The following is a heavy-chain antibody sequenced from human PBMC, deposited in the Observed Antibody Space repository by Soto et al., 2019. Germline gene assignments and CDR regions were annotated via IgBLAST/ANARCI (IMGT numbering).Heavy chain of an antibody. Sequence: QVQLVQSGAEVKKPGASVKVSCKASGYTFTSYAMHWVRQAPGQRLEWMGWINAGNGNTKYSQKFQGRVTITRDTSASTAYMELSSLRSEDTAVYYCASQIPYNWNYSAVFRARYNWFDPWGQGTLVTVSS. CDR3: ASQIPYNWNYSAVFRARYNWFDP. J-gene: IGHJ5*02. D-gene: IGHD1-7*01. CDR2: INAGNGNT. CDR1: GYTFTSYA. V-gene: IGHV1-3*01.